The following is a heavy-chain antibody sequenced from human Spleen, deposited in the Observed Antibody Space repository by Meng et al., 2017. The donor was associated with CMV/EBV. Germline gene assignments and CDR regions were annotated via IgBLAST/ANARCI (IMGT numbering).Heavy chain of an antibody. CDR2: INHDGSER. CDR3: ARAIPLQH. Sequence: GGSLRLSCAASGFTFSRYWMSWVRQAPGKGLEWVTHINHDGSERHYVASVKGRFTVSRDNAANSLYLQMNSLRDEDTAVYYCARAIPLQHWGQGALVTVS. CDR1: GFTFSRYW. V-gene: IGHV3-7*01. D-gene: IGHD2-21*01. J-gene: IGHJ1*01.